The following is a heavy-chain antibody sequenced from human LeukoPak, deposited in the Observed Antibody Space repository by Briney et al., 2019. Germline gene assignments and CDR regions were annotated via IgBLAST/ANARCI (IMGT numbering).Heavy chain of an antibody. D-gene: IGHD3-22*01. CDR3: ASDPKYYYDSSGYSGAFDI. CDR1: GGTFSSYA. Sequence: ASVKLSCKASGGTFSSYAISWVRQAPGQGLEWMGGIIPIFGTANYAQKFQGRVTITTDESTSTAYMELSSLRSEDTAVYYCASDPKYYYDSSGYSGAFDIWGQGTMVTVSS. J-gene: IGHJ3*02. CDR2: IIPIFGTA. V-gene: IGHV1-69*05.